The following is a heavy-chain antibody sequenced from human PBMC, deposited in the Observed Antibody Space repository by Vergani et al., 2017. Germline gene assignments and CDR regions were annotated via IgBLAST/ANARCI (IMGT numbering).Heavy chain of an antibody. CDR2: INSDGSST. J-gene: IGHJ4*02. V-gene: IGHV3-74*01. CDR1: GFTFSSYW. D-gene: IGHD5-18*01. Sequence: EVQLVESGGGLVQPGGSLRLSCAASGFTFSSYWMHWVRQAPGKGLVWVSRINSDGSSTSYADSVKGRFPISRDNAKNTLYLQMNSLRAEDTAVYYCARVSGGYSNGRGFDYGGQGTLVTVSS. CDR3: ARVSGGYSNGRGFDY.